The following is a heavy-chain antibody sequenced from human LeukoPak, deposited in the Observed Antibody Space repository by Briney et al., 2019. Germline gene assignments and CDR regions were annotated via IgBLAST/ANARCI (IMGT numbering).Heavy chain of an antibody. CDR3: ARHGGRVGVVISRYYYYYMDV. CDR1: GGSFSGYY. Sequence: SETLSLTCAVYGGSFSGYYWSWIRQPPGKGLEWIGEINHSGSTNYNPSLKSRVTISVDTSKNQFSLKLSSVTAADTAVYYCARHGGRVGVVISRYYYYYMDVWGKGTTVTVSS. CDR2: INHSGST. V-gene: IGHV4-34*01. D-gene: IGHD3-3*01. J-gene: IGHJ6*03.